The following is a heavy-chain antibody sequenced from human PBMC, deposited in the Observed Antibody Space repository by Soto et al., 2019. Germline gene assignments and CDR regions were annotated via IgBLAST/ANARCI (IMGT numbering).Heavy chain of an antibody. D-gene: IGHD3-3*01. CDR3: ARDKGILEWLSHIAPYYFDY. CDR2: ISWNSGSI. CDR1: GFTFDDYA. Sequence: GGSLRLSCAASGFTFDDYAMHWVRQAPGKGLEWVSGISWNSGSIGYADSVKGRFTISRDNAKNSLYLQMNSLRAEDMAVYYCARDKGILEWLSHIAPYYFDYWGQGTLVTVSS. J-gene: IGHJ4*02. V-gene: IGHV3-9*03.